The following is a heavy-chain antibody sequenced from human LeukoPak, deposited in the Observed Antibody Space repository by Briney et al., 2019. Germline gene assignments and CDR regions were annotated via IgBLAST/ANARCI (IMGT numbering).Heavy chain of an antibody. CDR3: ARDFLDTVTTAFDI. D-gene: IGHD4-17*01. CDR1: GYTFTRYG. J-gene: IGHJ3*02. Sequence: ASVKVSCKASGYTFTRYGISWVRQAPGQGPEWLGWISGYNGYTNYEQKFQDRVTMTTDTSTSTAYMELRSLRFDDTAVYYCARDFLDTVTTAFDIWGKGTMVTVSS. V-gene: IGHV1-18*01. CDR2: ISGYNGYT.